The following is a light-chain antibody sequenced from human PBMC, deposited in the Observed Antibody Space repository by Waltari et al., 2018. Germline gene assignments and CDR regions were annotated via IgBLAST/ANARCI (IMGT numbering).Light chain of an antibody. Sequence: DVQLTQSPSSLSASIRDRVTTTCRASRGITNYLAWYQQKPGKVPTVLIYAASTLQSGGRSRFSGSGSGTDLTLTISRLQHEDVATFYCQNYTRAPVLSFGGGTKVEIK. CDR3: QNYTRAPVLS. CDR1: RGITNY. J-gene: IGKJ4*01. V-gene: IGKV1-27*01. CDR2: AAS.